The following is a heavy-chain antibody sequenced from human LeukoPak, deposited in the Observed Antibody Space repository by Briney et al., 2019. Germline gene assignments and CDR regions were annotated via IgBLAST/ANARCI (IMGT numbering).Heavy chain of an antibody. J-gene: IGHJ6*03. Sequence: SETLSLTCAVYGGSFSGYYWSWIRQPPGKGLEWIGEINHSGSTNYNPSLKSRVTISVDTSKNQFSLKLSSVTAADTAVYYCARGYPASSCGYYTRYYYYMDVWGKGTTVTVSS. CDR3: ARGYPASSCGYYTRYYYYMDV. CDR1: GGSFSGYY. CDR2: INHSGST. D-gene: IGHD3-3*01. V-gene: IGHV4-34*01.